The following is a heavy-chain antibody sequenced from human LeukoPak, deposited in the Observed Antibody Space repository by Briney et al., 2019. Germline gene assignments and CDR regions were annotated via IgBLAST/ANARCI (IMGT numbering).Heavy chain of an antibody. V-gene: IGHV4-30-4*01. CDR2: IYYSGST. CDR1: GGSISSGDYY. D-gene: IGHD3-3*01. CDR3: ARVRTYYDFWSGYSYNWFDP. Sequence: PSQTLSLTCTVSGGSISSGDYYWSWIRQPPGKGLEWIGYIYYSGSTYYNPSLKSRVTISVDTSKNQFSLKLSSVTAVDTAVYYCARVRTYYDFWSGYSYNWFDPWGQGTLVTVSS. J-gene: IGHJ5*02.